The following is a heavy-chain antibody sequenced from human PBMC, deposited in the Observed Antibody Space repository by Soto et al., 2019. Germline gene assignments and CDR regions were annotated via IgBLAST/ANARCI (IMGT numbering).Heavy chain of an antibody. J-gene: IGHJ3*02. CDR3: ARKRGGGLMVYAIRAFDI. CDR2: ILHGGST. Sequence: NPSETLSLTCAVYGRSFSGYYGSWIRQPPGRGLEWIGEILHGGSTNYNPSLKSRVTISVDTSKNQFSLKLTAVTAADTAVYYCARKRGGGLMVYAIRAFDIWGQGTMVTVSS. CDR1: GRSFSGYY. V-gene: IGHV4-34*12. D-gene: IGHD2-8*01.